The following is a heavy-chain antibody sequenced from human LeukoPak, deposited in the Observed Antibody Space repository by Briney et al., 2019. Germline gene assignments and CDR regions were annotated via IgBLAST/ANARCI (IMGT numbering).Heavy chain of an antibody. D-gene: IGHD2-15*01. CDR1: GFTVSSNY. V-gene: IGHV3-66*01. Sequence: GGSLRLSCAASGFTVSSNYMSWVRQAPGKGLEWVSVIYSGGSTYYADSVKGRFTISRDNSKNTLYLQMNSLRAEDTAVYYCARALGYCSGGSCPTYYYYMDVWGKGTTVTISS. CDR2: IYSGGST. J-gene: IGHJ6*03. CDR3: ARALGYCSGGSCPTYYYYMDV.